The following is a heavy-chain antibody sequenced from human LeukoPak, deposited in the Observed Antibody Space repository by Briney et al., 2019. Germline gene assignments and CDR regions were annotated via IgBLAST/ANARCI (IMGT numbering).Heavy chain of an antibody. CDR3: AREACSSTSCYTAYFDS. CDR2: IYIVGST. V-gene: IGHV3-53*01. CDR1: GFTVISSY. D-gene: IGHD2-2*02. Sequence: GGSLRLSCTASGFTVISSYMSWVRQAPGKGLEWVSVIYIVGSTYYADSVKGRFTISRDNSKNTLYLQMNSLRAEDTAVYYCAREACSSTSCYTAYFDSWGQGTLVTVSS. J-gene: IGHJ4*02.